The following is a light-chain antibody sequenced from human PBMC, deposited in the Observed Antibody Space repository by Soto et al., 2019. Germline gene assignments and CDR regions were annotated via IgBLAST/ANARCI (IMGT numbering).Light chain of an antibody. CDR1: QSVSSSY. Sequence: EIVLPPSPGTLSLSPGESATLSCRASQSVSSSYLAWYQQKPGQAPRLLIYGASSRATGIPDRFSGRGSGTDFTLTISRLEPEDFAVYYCQQYGSSQVTFGQGTKLEIK. CDR2: GAS. V-gene: IGKV3-20*01. J-gene: IGKJ2*01. CDR3: QQYGSSQVT.